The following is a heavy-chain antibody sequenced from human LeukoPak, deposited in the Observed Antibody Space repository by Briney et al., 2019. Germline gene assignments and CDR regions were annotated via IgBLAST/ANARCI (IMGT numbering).Heavy chain of an antibody. V-gene: IGHV4-34*01. CDR2: INHSGST. CDR3: ALGLIVGGVYYGMDV. D-gene: IGHD1-26*01. CDR1: GGSFSGHY. Sequence: PSETLSLTCAVYGGSFSGHYWSWIRQPPGKGLEWIGEINHSGSTNYNPSLKSRVTISVDTSKNQFSLKLSSVTAADTAVYYCALGLIVGGVYYGMDVWGQGTTVTVSS. J-gene: IGHJ6*02.